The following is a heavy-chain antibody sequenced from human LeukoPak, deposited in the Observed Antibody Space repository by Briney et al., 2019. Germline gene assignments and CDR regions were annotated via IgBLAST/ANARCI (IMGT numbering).Heavy chain of an antibody. J-gene: IGHJ3*02. D-gene: IGHD4-17*01. Sequence: ASVKVSCKASGYTFTGYYMHWVRQAPGQGLEWMGWINPNSGGTNYAQKFQGRVTMTRDTSISTAYMELSRLRSDDTAVYYCARDYGDVDAFNIWGQGTMVTVSS. CDR1: GYTFTGYY. CDR2: INPNSGGT. V-gene: IGHV1-2*02. CDR3: ARDYGDVDAFNI.